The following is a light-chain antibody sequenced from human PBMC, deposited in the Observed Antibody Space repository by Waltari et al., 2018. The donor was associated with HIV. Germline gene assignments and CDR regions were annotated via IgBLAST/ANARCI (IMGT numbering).Light chain of an antibody. CDR2: EAS. J-gene: IGKJ1*01. CDR1: QDISNY. V-gene: IGKV1-33*01. CDR3: QQYYSTPRT. Sequence: DIQMTQSPSSLSASVGDRVTITCQASQDISNYLNWYQQKLGKAPKLLLYEASNLETGVPDRFSGSGYGTDFTLTISSLQAEDVAVYYCQQYYSTPRTFGQGTKVEIK.